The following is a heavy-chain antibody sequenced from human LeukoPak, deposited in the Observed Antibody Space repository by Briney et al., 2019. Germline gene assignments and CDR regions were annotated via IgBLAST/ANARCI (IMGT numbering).Heavy chain of an antibody. CDR3: ARAPYYFDF. J-gene: IGHJ4*02. Sequence: ASVKVSCKTSGYTFTSFGLSWVRQAPGQGLEWMGWISADNGNTIYAQNLQDRLTMTTDTSTSTAYMELRSLRSDDTAVYYCARAPYYFDFWGRGTLVTVSS. CDR2: ISADNGNT. V-gene: IGHV1-18*01. CDR1: GYTFTSFG.